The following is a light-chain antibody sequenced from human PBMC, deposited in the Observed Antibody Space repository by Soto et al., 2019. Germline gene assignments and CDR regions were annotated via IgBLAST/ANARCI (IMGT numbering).Light chain of an antibody. CDR2: GAS. J-gene: IGKJ2*01. V-gene: IGKV1-39*01. CDR1: QSIANY. Sequence: DIQMTQSSSSLSASVGDRVIISCRASQSIANYLNGYRQKPGKAPELLIYGASSLQYGVPARFSGSGSGTHFTLTISSLQPEDFATYYCQQSESTPRTFGQGTKVEI. CDR3: QQSESTPRT.